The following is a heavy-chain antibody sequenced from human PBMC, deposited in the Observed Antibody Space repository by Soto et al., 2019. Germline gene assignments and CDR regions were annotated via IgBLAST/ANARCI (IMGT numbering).Heavy chain of an antibody. CDR2: INPKTAAT. CDR1: GYSFSDYF. Sequence: EASVKVSCKPSGYSFSDYFIQWVRQAPGQGLEWVAWINPKTAATNYAKKFQGRVSLTWDTSSTTAYMELTRLRPDDTAVYYCARIKWGLNYYNGMDVWGQGTTVTV. D-gene: IGHD1-26*01. J-gene: IGHJ6*02. V-gene: IGHV1-2*02. CDR3: ARIKWGLNYYNGMDV.